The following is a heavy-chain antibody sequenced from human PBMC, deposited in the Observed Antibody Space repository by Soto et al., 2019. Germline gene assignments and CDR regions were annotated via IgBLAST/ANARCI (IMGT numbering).Heavy chain of an antibody. V-gene: IGHV3-30*18. J-gene: IGHJ4*02. CDR2: ISYDGSNK. Sequence: ICCAESESTVSSDRLIRERQAPGKGLEWVAVISYDGSNKYYAGSVKGRFTISRDNSKNTLYLQMNSLRAEDTAVYYCAKDRRRGYSPSVLLYFDYWGQGTLVTVSS. D-gene: IGHD5-12*01. CDR1: ESTVSSDR. CDR3: AKDRRRGYSPSVLLYFDY.